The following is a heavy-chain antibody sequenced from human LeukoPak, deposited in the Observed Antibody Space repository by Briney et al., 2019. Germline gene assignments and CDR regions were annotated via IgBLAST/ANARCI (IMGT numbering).Heavy chain of an antibody. CDR3: VRAQVVPAAAYYYYMDV. V-gene: IGHV3-7*04. CDR2: IKQDGSEK. D-gene: IGHD2-2*01. CDR1: GFTFSSYW. J-gene: IGHJ6*03. Sequence: GGSLRLSCAASGFTFSSYWMSWVRQAPGKGLEWVANIKQDGSEKYYVDSVKGRFTISRDNAKNSLYLQMNSLRAEDTAVYYCVRAQVVPAAAYYYYMDVWGKGTTVTVSS.